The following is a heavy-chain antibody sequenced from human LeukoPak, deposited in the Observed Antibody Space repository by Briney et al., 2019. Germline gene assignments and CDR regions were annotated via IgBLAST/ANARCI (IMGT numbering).Heavy chain of an antibody. Sequence: PSGTLSLTCAVSGGSISSSNWWSWVRQPPGKGLEWIGEIYHSGSTNYNPSLKSRVTISVDKSKNQFSLKLSSVTAADTAVYYCARDAGYGDYVEYFQHWGQGTLVTVSS. D-gene: IGHD4-17*01. J-gene: IGHJ1*01. V-gene: IGHV4-4*02. CDR2: IYHSGST. CDR3: ARDAGYGDYVEYFQH. CDR1: GGSISSSNW.